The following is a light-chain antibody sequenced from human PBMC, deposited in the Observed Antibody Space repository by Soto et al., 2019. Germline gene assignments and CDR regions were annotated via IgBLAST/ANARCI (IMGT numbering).Light chain of an antibody. Sequence: QSVLTQPPSASGSPGQSVTISCTGTSSDFGDYKYVSWYQLHPGKAPKLMIYEVSKRPSGVPDRFSGSKSGNTASLTVSGLQAEDEADYYCSSYAGSGNLGVFGGGTKVTVL. V-gene: IGLV2-8*01. CDR2: EVS. CDR1: SSDFGDYKY. CDR3: SSYAGSGNLGV. J-gene: IGLJ3*02.